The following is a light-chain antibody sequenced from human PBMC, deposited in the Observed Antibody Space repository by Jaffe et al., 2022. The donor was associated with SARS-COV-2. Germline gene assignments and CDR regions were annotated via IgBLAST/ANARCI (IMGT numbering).Light chain of an antibody. CDR1: QSVSSSC. Sequence: EIVLTQSPGTLSLSPGERVTLSCRASQSVSSSCLAWYQQKPGQAPRVLIYGASSRATGIPDRFSGSGSGTDFTLTISRLEPEDFAEYYCQQCGTSPPTFGQGTKVELK. V-gene: IGKV3-20*01. CDR2: GAS. CDR3: QQCGTSPPT. J-gene: IGKJ1*01.